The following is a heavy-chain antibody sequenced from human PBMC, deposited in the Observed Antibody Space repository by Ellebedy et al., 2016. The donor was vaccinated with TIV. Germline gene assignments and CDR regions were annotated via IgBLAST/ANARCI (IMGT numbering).Heavy chain of an antibody. CDR2: IIPIFGTA. D-gene: IGHD3-16*01. Sequence: SVKVSXXASGYTFTSYGISWVRQAPGQGLEWMGGIIPIFGTANYAQKFQGRVTITADESTSTAYMELSSLRSEDTAVYYCARARFGAFDIWGQGTMVTVSS. J-gene: IGHJ3*02. V-gene: IGHV1-69*13. CDR1: GYTFTSYG. CDR3: ARARFGAFDI.